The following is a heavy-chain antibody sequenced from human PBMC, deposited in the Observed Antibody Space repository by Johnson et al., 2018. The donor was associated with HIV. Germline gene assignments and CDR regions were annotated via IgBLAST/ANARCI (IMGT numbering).Heavy chain of an antibody. J-gene: IGHJ3*02. CDR1: EFTLSNYG. CDR2: ISYDGSNK. V-gene: IGHV3-30*03. D-gene: IGHD7-27*01. CDR3: ATGDGRGAFDI. Sequence: QVQLVESGGGVVQPGRSLRLSCAASEFTLSNYGIHWVRQAPGKGLEWAAVISYDGSNKYYDDSVKGRFTISRDNSKNTLYLQMNSLSAEDTAVYYCATGDGRGAFDIWGQGTMVTVSS.